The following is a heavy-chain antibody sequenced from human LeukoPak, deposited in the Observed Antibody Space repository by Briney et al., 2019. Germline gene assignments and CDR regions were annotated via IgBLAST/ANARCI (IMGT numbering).Heavy chain of an antibody. J-gene: IGHJ4*02. V-gene: IGHV3-33*08. CDR3: ARDRLPLWSTYLFDY. CDR1: GFTFSSYG. Sequence: GGSLRLSCAASGFTFSSYGMHWVRQAPGKGLEWVAVIWYDGSNKYYADSVKGRFTISRDNSKNTLYLQMNSLRAEDTAVYYCARDRLPLWSTYLFDYWGQGTLVTVSS. CDR2: IWYDGSNK. D-gene: IGHD3-10*01.